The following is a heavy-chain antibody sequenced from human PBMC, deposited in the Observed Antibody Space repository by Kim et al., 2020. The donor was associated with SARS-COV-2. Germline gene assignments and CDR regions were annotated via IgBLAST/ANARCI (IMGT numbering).Heavy chain of an antibody. Sequence: ASVKVSCKASGYTFTGYYMHWVRQAPGQGLEWMGWINPNSGGTNYAQKFQGRVTMTRDTSISTAYMELSRLRSDDTAVYYCARDVGHCSGGSCNYWYFDLWGRGTLVTVSS. CDR1: GYTFTGYY. V-gene: IGHV1-2*02. CDR2: INPNSGGT. J-gene: IGHJ2*01. CDR3: ARDVGHCSGGSCNYWYFDL. D-gene: IGHD2-15*01.